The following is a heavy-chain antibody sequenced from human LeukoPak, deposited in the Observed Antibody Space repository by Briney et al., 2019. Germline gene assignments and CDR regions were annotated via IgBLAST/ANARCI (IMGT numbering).Heavy chain of an antibody. J-gene: IGHJ4*02. V-gene: IGHV3-7*01. CDR1: GFTFSSYW. D-gene: IGHD3-3*01. CDR2: IKQDGSEK. CDR3: ARGCPQGGFWSGYYTVPDY. Sequence: PGGSLRLSCAASGFTFSSYWMSWVRQAPGKGLEWVANIKQDGSEKYYVDSVKGRFTISRDNAKNSLYLQMNSLRAEDTAVYYCARGCPQGGFWSGYYTVPDYWGQGTLVTVSS.